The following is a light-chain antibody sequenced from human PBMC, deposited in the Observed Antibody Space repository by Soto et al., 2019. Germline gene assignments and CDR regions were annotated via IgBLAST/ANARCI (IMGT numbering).Light chain of an antibody. Sequence: DIHLTQSPSSLSASVGDRVPITCRASQGIGTYLVWYQQKSGKAPTVLIYGVSTLHRGVPSRFSGSGSGTEFSLTISSLQPEDFATYYCQQLNSYPITVGQGTRLEIK. CDR2: GVS. CDR1: QGIGTY. CDR3: QQLNSYPIT. V-gene: IGKV1-9*01. J-gene: IGKJ5*01.